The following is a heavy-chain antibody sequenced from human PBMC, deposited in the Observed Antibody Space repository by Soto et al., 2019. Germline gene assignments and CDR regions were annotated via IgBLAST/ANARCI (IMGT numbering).Heavy chain of an antibody. Sequence: PGESLKISCNGSGYSFTSYWIGWVRQMPGKGLEWMGIIYPGDSDTRYSPSFQGQVTISADKSISTAYLQWSSLKASDTAMYYCARLGYYGSGSYRSDYYYYGMDVWGQGTTVTV. CDR1: GYSFTSYW. V-gene: IGHV5-51*01. J-gene: IGHJ6*02. CDR2: IYPGDSDT. D-gene: IGHD3-10*01. CDR3: ARLGYYGSGSYRSDYYYYGMDV.